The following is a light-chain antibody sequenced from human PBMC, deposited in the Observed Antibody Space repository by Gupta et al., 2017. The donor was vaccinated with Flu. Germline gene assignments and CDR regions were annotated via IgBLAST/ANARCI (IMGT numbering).Light chain of an antibody. J-gene: IGKJ4*01. V-gene: IGKV1-33*01. CDR2: DAT. CDR1: QDISTF. CDR3: QQYESPHLT. Sequence: GDRVTITCQASQDISTFLSWYQQKPGEAPKLVISDATNLEPGVPSKFSGRGSGSDFTFTISSLQPEDVATYYCQQYESPHLTFGGGTKVQI.